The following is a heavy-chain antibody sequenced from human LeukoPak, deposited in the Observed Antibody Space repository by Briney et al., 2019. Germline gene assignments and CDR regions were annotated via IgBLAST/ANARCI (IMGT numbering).Heavy chain of an antibody. V-gene: IGHV1-18*01. CDR1: GYTSTSYG. CDR3: ARDYYDSSGTTLFDY. CDR2: ISAYNGNT. J-gene: IGHJ4*02. D-gene: IGHD3-22*01. Sequence: GASVKVSCKASGYTSTSYGISWVRQAPGQGLEWMGWISAYNGNTNYAQKLQGRVTMTTDTSTSTAYMELRSLRSDDTAVYYCARDYYDSSGTTLFDYWGQGTLVTVSS.